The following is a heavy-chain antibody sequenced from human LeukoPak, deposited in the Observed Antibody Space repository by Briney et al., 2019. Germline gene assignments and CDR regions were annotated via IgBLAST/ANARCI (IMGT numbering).Heavy chain of an antibody. CDR1: GFTFSSYS. CDR3: AKDMVRGYYFDC. Sequence: GGSLRLSCAASGFTFSSYSMSWVRQAPGKGLEWVSAISGSSDATFYADSVKGRFTVFRDNSKNTLYLQMNSLRAEDTAVYFCAKDMVRGYYFDCWGQGTLITVSS. J-gene: IGHJ4*02. D-gene: IGHD3-10*01. V-gene: IGHV3-23*01. CDR2: ISGSSDAT.